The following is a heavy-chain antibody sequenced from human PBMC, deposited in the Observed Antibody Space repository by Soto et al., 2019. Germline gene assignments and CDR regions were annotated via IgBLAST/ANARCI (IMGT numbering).Heavy chain of an antibody. D-gene: IGHD6-6*01. CDR1: GGSISSYY. Sequence: SETLSLTCTVSGGSISSYYWSWIRQPPGKGLEWIGYIYYSGSTNYNPSLKSRVAISVDTSKNQFSLKLSSVTAADTAVYYCARWLGRGSSSRGAPVYYYMDVWGKGTTVTVSS. V-gene: IGHV4-59*01. J-gene: IGHJ6*03. CDR3: ARWLGRGSSSRGAPVYYYMDV. CDR2: IYYSGST.